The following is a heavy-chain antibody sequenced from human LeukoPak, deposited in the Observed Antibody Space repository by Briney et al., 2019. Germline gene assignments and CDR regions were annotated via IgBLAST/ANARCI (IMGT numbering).Heavy chain of an antibody. J-gene: IGHJ4*02. CDR2: VYPGDSDT. CDR3: ASFFDYGDYEDNY. V-gene: IGHV5-51*01. CDR1: GYSFTSYW. D-gene: IGHD4-17*01. Sequence: PGESLKISCKGSGYSFTSYWIGWVRQMPGKGLEWMGIVYPGDSDTRYSPSFQGQVTISADKSISTAYLQWSSLKASDTAMYYCASFFDYGDYEDNYWGQGTLVTVSS.